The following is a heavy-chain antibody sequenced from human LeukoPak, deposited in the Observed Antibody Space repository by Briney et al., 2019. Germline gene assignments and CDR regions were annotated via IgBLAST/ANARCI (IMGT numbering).Heavy chain of an antibody. CDR1: GGTFSSYA. CDR3: ARARDGYNYVDY. V-gene: IGHV1-69*04. CDR2: IIPILGIA. J-gene: IGHJ4*02. D-gene: IGHD5-24*01. Sequence: GASVKVSCKASGGTFSSYAISWVRQAPGQGLEWMGRIIPILGIANYARKFQGRVTITADKSTSTAYMELSSLRSEDTAVYYCARARDGYNYVDYWGQGTLVTVSS.